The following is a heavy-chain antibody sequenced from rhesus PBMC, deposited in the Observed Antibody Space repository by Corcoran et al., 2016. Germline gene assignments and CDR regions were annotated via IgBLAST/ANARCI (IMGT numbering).Heavy chain of an antibody. J-gene: IGHJ3*01. CDR1: GFTVGSYA. CDR2: IIPLVGIT. CDR3: AREGNTGAFDF. V-gene: IGHV1-198*02. D-gene: IGHD4-23*01. Sequence: QAQLVQSGAEVKKHGASVKVTRKASGFTVGSYAINWVRQAPGQGLEWMGVIIPLVGITNYAEKFQCRGTITAKTSPSTAYMELSSLSSEDTAVYYCAREGNTGAFDFWGQGLRVTVSS.